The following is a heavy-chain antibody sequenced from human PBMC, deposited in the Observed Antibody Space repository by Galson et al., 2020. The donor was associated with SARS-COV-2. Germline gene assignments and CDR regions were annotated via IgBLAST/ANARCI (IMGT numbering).Heavy chain of an antibody. CDR2: ISAHNGNT. Sequence: ASVKVSCKASGYNFINYGVSWVRQAPGQGLEWMGWISAHNGNTNYAQKFQGRVPMTTDTSTSTAYMELRSLSSGDTAVYYCARDGPETAVLDFDNWFDNWGQGTPVTVSS. J-gene: IGHJ5*02. V-gene: IGHV1-18*01. CDR3: ARDGPETAVLDFDNWFDN. D-gene: IGHD6-19*01. CDR1: GYNFINYG.